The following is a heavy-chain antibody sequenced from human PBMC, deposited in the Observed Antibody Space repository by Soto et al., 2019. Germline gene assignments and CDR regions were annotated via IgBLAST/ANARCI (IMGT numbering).Heavy chain of an antibody. D-gene: IGHD6-13*01. V-gene: IGHV3-23*01. CDR2: ISESGGNT. CDR3: AKRSPYSSGWYSPIFDY. J-gene: IGHJ4*02. CDR1: GFSFSDYA. Sequence: GSLRLSCAASGFSFSDYAMSWVRQAPGKGLEWVSVISESGGNTHYADSVRGRFTVSRDNSKNSLSLRMNSLRDEDTAVYFCAKRSPYSSGWYSPIFDYWGQGALVTVSS.